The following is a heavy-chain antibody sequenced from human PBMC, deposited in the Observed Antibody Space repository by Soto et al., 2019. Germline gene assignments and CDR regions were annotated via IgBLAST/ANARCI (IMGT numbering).Heavy chain of an antibody. V-gene: IGHV1-69*04. CDR1: GDTFNFYS. J-gene: IGHJ4*02. Sequence: QVQLVQSGAEVKRPGSSVKVSCKASGDTFNFYSINWVRQAPALGLEWMGRVNPILSMSNYAQRFQSRVTMTADKSTSTAYMELSGLRSEDTAIYYCATSYGSGYRAFDFWGQGALVTVSS. D-gene: IGHD3-10*01. CDR3: ATSYGSGYRAFDF. CDR2: VNPILSMS.